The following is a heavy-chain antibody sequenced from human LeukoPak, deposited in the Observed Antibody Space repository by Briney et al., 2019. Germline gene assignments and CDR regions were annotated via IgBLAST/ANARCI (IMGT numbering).Heavy chain of an antibody. CDR2: ISSSSSTI. Sequence: GGSLRLSCAASGFTFSSYSMNWVRQAPGKGLEWVSYISSSSSTIYYADSVKGRFTISRDNAKNSLYLQMNSLRAEDTAVYYCARDIVGPPRAFDIWGQGTMVTVSS. J-gene: IGHJ3*02. V-gene: IGHV3-48*01. CDR1: GFTFSSYS. D-gene: IGHD1-26*01. CDR3: ARDIVGPPRAFDI.